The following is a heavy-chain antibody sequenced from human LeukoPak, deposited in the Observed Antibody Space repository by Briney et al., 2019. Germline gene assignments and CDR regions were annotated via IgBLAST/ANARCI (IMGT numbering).Heavy chain of an antibody. D-gene: IGHD3-9*01. CDR1: GYTFTSYG. CDR3: ARNVLRYFDWLPRQDY. CDR2: ISAYNGNT. Sequence: ASVKVSCKASGYTFTSYGISWVRQAPGQGLEWMGWISAYNGNTNYAQKLQGRVTMTTDTSTSTAYMELRSLRSDDTDVYYCARNVLRYFDWLPRQDYWGQGTLVTVSS. J-gene: IGHJ4*02. V-gene: IGHV1-18*01.